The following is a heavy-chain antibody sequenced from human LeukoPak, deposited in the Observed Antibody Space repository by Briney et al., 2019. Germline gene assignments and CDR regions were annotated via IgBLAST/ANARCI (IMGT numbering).Heavy chain of an antibody. CDR2: IRYDGSNK. Sequence: PGGSLSLSCAASGFTISNFAMAWVRQAPGKGLEWVAFIRYDGSNKYYADSVKGRFTISRDNSKNTLYLQMNSLRAEDTAVYYCAKVGGDPYSFTYWGQGTLVTVSS. J-gene: IGHJ4*02. CDR3: AKVGGDPYSFTY. D-gene: IGHD3-16*01. CDR1: GFTISNFA. V-gene: IGHV3-30*02.